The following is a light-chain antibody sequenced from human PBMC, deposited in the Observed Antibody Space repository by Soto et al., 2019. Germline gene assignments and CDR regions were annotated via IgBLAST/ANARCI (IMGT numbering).Light chain of an antibody. J-gene: IGLJ2*01. CDR2: DNN. CDR1: RSNIGAGYD. V-gene: IGLV1-40*01. CDR3: QSYDSSVTAVL. Sequence: QSVLTQPPSVSGAPGQRVTISCTGSRSNIGAGYDVHWYQHLPGTVPRLVIYDNNIRPSGVPDRFSGSKSDTSASLAITGLQAEDEADYYCQSYDSSVTAVLFGGGTKVTVL.